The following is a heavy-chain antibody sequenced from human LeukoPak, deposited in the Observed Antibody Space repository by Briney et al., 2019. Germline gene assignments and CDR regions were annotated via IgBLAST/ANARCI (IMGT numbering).Heavy chain of an antibody. CDR2: IFHSGST. D-gene: IGHD3-10*01. Sequence: SETLSLTCAVSGGSLYGYFWSWIRQPPGKGLEWIGQIFHSGSTSYSPSLKSRVTISVDKSKNQFSLNLTSVTAADTAVYYCARDGPTPTYYYGSGSYPPRLNAFDIWGQGTMVTVS. CDR1: GGSLYGYF. CDR3: ARDGPTPTYYYGSGSYPPRLNAFDI. J-gene: IGHJ3*02. V-gene: IGHV4-34*12.